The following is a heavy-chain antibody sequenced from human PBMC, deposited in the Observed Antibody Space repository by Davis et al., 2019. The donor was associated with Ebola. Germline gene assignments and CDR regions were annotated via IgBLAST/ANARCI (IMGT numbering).Heavy chain of an antibody. CDR3: ARGREGGLWYYGMDV. CDR2: INTNTGNP. CDR1: GYTFTSYA. Sequence: AASVKVSCKASGYTFTSYAMNWVRQAPGQGLEWMGWINTNTGNPTYAQGFTGRFVFSLDTSVSTAYLQISSLKAEDTAVYYCARGREGGLWYYGMDVWGQGTTVTVSS. D-gene: IGHD2-8*02. V-gene: IGHV7-4-1*02. J-gene: IGHJ6*02.